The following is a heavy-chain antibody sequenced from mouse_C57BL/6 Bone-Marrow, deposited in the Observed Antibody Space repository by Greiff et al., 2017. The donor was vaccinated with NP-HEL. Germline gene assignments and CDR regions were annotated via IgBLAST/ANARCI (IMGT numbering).Heavy chain of an antibody. CDR2: IYPGSGST. J-gene: IGHJ4*01. CDR1: GYTFNSYW. Sequence: VQLQQPGAELVKPGASVKMSCKASGYTFNSYWITWVKQRPGQGLEWIGDIYPGSGSTKYNEKFKSKATLTVDTSSSTAYMQLSSLTSEDSAVYYCAKKGLLKAMDYWGQGTSVTVSS. CDR3: AKKGLLKAMDY. V-gene: IGHV1-55*01.